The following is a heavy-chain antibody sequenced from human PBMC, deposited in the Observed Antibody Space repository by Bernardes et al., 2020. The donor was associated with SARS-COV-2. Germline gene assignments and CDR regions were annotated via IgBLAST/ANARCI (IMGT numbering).Heavy chain of an antibody. J-gene: IGHJ4*02. D-gene: IGHD5-18*01. Sequence: GGSLRLSCAASGLTFSSYAMSWVRQAPGKGLEWVSAISGSGGSTYYADSVKGRFTISRDNSKNTLYLQMNSLRAEDTAVYYCARDVDTAMVTHHFDYWGQGTLVTVSS. CDR2: ISGSGGST. CDR1: GLTFSSYA. V-gene: IGHV3-23*01. CDR3: ARDVDTAMVTHHFDY.